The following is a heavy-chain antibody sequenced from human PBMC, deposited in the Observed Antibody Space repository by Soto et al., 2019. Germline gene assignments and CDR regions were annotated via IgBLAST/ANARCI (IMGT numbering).Heavy chain of an antibody. CDR2: INPSGST. D-gene: IGHD3-22*01. V-gene: IGHV4-34*01. J-gene: IGHJ4*02. CDR1: YGSFNGYF. Sequence: SDTLSLTCGVTYGSFNGYFWRWIRQSPGKGLELIGEINPSGSTIHNPSLKSRVTLSIDTSKNQFSLRLSSLTAADMAIDYCAMPGTFRSSRNSSYFYLDSGVQGTMVTVSS. CDR3: AMPGTFRSSRNSSYFYLDS.